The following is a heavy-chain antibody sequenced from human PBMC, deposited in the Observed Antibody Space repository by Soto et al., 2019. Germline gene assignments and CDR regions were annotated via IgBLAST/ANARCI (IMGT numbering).Heavy chain of an antibody. V-gene: IGHV3-74*01. CDR3: ARGIRIYYAMDV. D-gene: IGHD2-15*01. CDR2: LNGDGTTT. CDR1: GFTFSSYW. Sequence: EVQLVESGGGLGQPGGSLRLSCEASGFTFSSYWMHWVGQVPGKGLVWVSRLNGDGTTTNYADSVKGRFTISRDNAKKTVYLQMSSLRAEDTAVYYCARGIRIYYAMDVWGQGTTVTVSS. J-gene: IGHJ6*02.